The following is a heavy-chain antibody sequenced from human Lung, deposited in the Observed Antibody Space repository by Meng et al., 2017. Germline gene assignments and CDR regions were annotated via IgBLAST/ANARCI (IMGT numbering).Heavy chain of an antibody. J-gene: IGHJ4*02. Sequence: QVQLVESGGGVVQPGRSLRLSCAASGFTFGSYGMNWVRQAPGKGLEWVAVIWYDGSNKYYADSVKGRFTISRDNSKNTLYLQMNSLRAEDTAVYYCARGRYSSSSAVVDYWGQGTLVTVSS. CDR2: IWYDGSNK. CDR3: ARGRYSSSSAVVDY. CDR1: GFTFGSYG. D-gene: IGHD6-13*01. V-gene: IGHV3-33*01.